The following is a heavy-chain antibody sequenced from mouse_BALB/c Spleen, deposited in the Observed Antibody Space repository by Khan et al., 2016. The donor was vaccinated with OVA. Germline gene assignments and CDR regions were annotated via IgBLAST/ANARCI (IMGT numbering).Heavy chain of an antibody. J-gene: IGHJ2*01. V-gene: IGHV1S132*01. CDR3: AREEALDHFDH. CDR1: GYIFTSYW. Sequence: QVRLQQSGAELVRPGASVKLSCKTSGYIFTSYWIHWVKQRSGQGLEWIARIYPGTANTYYNEKFKDKATLTADKSSSTAYMQLSSLKSEDSDVYFCAREEALDHFDHWGQGTTLTVSS. D-gene: IGHD3-2*02. CDR2: IYPGTANT.